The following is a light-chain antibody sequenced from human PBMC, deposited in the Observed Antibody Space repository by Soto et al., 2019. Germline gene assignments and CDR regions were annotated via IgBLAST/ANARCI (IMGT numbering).Light chain of an antibody. CDR3: SLYTSSSTLG. V-gene: IGLV2-14*01. CDR1: SSDVGGYNY. CDR2: DVS. Sequence: QSALTQPASVSGSPGQSITISCTGTSSDVGGYNYVSWYQQHPGKAPKLMIYDVSNRPSGVSNRFSGSKSGNTASLTISGLQAEDEADYYCSLYTSSSTLGFGGGTKVTVL. J-gene: IGLJ2*01.